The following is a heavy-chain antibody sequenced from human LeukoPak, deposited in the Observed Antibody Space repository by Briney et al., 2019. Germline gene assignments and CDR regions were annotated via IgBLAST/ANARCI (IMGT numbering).Heavy chain of an antibody. CDR1: GFTFSSSW. CDR3: SRDPRNNDY. J-gene: IGHJ4*02. Sequence: GGSLRLSCAASGFTFSSSWMTWVRQAPGKGLEWVANIKKDGSDKNYVDSVKGRFTISRDNAKNSLYLHMDSLTVEDTAVYYCSRDPRNNDYWGQGTLVTVSS. V-gene: IGHV3-7*03. CDR2: IKKDGSDK.